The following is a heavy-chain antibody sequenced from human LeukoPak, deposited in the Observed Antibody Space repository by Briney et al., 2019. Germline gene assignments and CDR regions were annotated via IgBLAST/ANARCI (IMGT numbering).Heavy chain of an antibody. J-gene: IGHJ4*02. CDR1: GYTFTSYG. CDR2: ISAYNGNI. V-gene: IGHV1-18*03. Sequence: ASVKVSCKASGYTFTSYGISWVRQAPGQGLEWMGWISAYNGNINYAQKLQGRVTTTTHTSTSTAYMELRTLRSDDMAVYYCARNDYGDYVLYFDYWGQGTLVTVSS. D-gene: IGHD4-17*01. CDR3: ARNDYGDYVLYFDY.